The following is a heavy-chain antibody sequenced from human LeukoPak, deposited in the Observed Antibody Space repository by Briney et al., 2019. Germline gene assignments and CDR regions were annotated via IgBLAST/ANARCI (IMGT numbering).Heavy chain of an antibody. CDR2: ISGSGGST. J-gene: IGHJ3*02. D-gene: IGHD3-22*01. Sequence: GGSLGLSCAASGFTFSSYAMSWVRQAPGKGLEWVSAISGSGGSTYYADSVKGRFTISRDNSKNTLYPQMNSLRAEDTAVYYCAKPYYYDSSGYEHDAFDIWGQGTMVTVSS. V-gene: IGHV3-23*01. CDR3: AKPYYYDSSGYEHDAFDI. CDR1: GFTFSSYA.